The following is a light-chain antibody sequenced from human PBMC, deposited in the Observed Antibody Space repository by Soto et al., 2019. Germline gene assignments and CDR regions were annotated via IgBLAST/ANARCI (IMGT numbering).Light chain of an antibody. V-gene: IGLV1-47*02. Sequence: QSVLTQPPSASGTPGQRVTSSCSGSSSNIGSNYVYWYQQLPGTAPKLLIYSNNQRPSGVPDRFSGSKSGTSASLAISGLRSEDEADYYCAAWDDILSGLVGFGGGTKLTVL. CDR2: SNN. CDR1: SSNIGSNY. J-gene: IGLJ2*01. CDR3: AAWDDILSGLVG.